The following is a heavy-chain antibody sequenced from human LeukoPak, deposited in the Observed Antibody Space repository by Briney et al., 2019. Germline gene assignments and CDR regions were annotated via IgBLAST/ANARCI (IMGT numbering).Heavy chain of an antibody. Sequence: GGSLRLSCAASGFTFSNCAMSWVRQAPGKGLEWVSGISGGGGSTYYADSVKGRFTISRDNSKNTLYLQMNSLRAEDTAVYYCASEYYYDSSGYYYWGQGTLVTVSS. D-gene: IGHD3-22*01. CDR3: ASEYYYDSSGYYY. CDR1: GFTFSNCA. J-gene: IGHJ4*02. V-gene: IGHV3-23*01. CDR2: ISGGGGST.